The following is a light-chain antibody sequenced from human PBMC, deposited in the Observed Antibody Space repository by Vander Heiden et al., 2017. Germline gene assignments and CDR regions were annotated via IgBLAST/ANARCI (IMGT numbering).Light chain of an antibody. CDR2: GKN. CDR1: SLRSYY. CDR3: NSRDSSGNHVV. Sequence: VSLALAQTVRITCQGDSLRSYYASWYQQKPGQAPVLVIYGKNNRPSGIPDRFSSSSSGNTASLTITGAQAEDEADYYCNSRDSSGNHVVFGGGTKLTVL. J-gene: IGLJ2*01. V-gene: IGLV3-19*01.